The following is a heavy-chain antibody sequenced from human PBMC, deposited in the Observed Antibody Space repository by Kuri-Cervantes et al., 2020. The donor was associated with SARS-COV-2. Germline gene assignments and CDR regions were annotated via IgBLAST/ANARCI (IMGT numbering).Heavy chain of an antibody. CDR3: ASMGYCSGGSCLSPHDY. CDR2: INPNSGGT. V-gene: IGHV1-2*02. J-gene: IGHJ4*02. CDR1: GYTFTSYG. D-gene: IGHD2-15*01. Sequence: ASVKVSCKASGYTFTSYGISWVRQAPGQGLEWMGWINPNSGGTNYAQKFQGRVTMTRETSISTAYMELSRLRSDDTAVYYCASMGYCSGGSCLSPHDYWGQGTLVTVSS.